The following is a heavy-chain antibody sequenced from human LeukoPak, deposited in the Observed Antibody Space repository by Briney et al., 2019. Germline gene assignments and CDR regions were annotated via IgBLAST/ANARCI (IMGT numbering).Heavy chain of an antibody. J-gene: IGHJ4*02. Sequence: GGSLRLSCGASGFTFVSYWMHWVRQAPGKGLVCVSRINGYGSSTDFADSVKGRFTLSRDNAKNTLYLQMNSLRAEDTAVYYCARDAPGNTALDYWGQGTLVTVSS. D-gene: IGHD5-18*01. CDR1: GFTFVSYW. CDR3: ARDAPGNTALDY. CDR2: INGYGSST. V-gene: IGHV3-74*01.